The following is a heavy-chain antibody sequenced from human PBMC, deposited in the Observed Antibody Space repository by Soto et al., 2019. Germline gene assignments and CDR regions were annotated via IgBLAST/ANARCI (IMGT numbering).Heavy chain of an antibody. Sequence: VQLRESGPGLVKPSQTLSLTCTVSGGSISSGDYYWSWIRQHPGKDLEWIGFTDYSGSTYYNPSLRSPLTISVDTSKNQFSLRLNSVTAADSAVYYSPRAIAVTTPSFDPWGQGTLVTVSS. CDR2: TDYSGST. CDR3: PRAIAVTTPSFDP. V-gene: IGHV4-31*02. CDR1: GGSISSGDYY. D-gene: IGHD4-17*01. J-gene: IGHJ5*02.